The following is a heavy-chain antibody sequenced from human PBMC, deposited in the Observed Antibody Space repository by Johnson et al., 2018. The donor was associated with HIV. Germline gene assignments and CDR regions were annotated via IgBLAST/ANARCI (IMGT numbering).Heavy chain of an antibody. D-gene: IGHD4-17*01. CDR2: INWSGGNT. J-gene: IGHJ3*02. Sequence: VQLLESGGGVIRPGGSLRLSCAASGFTFNDYDMSWVRQAPGKGLEWVSGINWSGGNTAYAESVKGRFTLSRDNANNSLYLQMNGLRAEDTALYFWVREGWYGDYVDAFDIWGQGTMVIVSS. CDR1: GFTFNDYD. CDR3: VREGWYGDYVDAFDI. V-gene: IGHV3-20*04.